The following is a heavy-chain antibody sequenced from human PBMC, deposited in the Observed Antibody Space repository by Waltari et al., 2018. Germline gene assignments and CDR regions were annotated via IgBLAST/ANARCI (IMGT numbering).Heavy chain of an antibody. J-gene: IGHJ6*01. CDR3: ARVSSSWYLGDYFYYGVDV. CDR2: WYRSGST. D-gene: IGHD6-13*01. Sequence: VHLQESGPGLVKPSETLSLPCGVSDYSLSSGSFWGWLRQPPGKGLEWIGSWYRSGSTYYNPSLQSRVTISADTSKNQFSLNLTSVTAADTAVYYCARVSSSWYLGDYFYYGVDVWGQGATVTVSS. V-gene: IGHV4-38-2*01. CDR1: DYSLSSGSF.